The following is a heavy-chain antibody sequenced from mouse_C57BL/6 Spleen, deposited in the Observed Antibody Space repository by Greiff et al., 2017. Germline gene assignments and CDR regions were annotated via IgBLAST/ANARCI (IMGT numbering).Heavy chain of an antibody. CDR1: GYTFTNYW. D-gene: IGHD1-1*01. Sequence: VQLQESGAELVRPGTSVKMSCKASGYTFTNYWIGWAKQRPGHGLEWIGDIYPGGGYTNYNEKFKGKATLTADKSSSTAYMQFSSLTSEDSAIYYCARVSTTVVATDYAMDYWGQGTSVTVSS. V-gene: IGHV1-63*01. J-gene: IGHJ4*01. CDR3: ARVSTTVVATDYAMDY. CDR2: IYPGGGYT.